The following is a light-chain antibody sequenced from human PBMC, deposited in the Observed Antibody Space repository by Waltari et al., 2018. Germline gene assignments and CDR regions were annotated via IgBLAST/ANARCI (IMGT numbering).Light chain of an antibody. V-gene: IGLV3-19*01. CDR3: HSRDSSSTRF. CDR1: SLRRYY. Sequence: SSELTQDPTVSVALGQTARIPCQGDSLRRYYPSWYQQRPGQAPILFLYGQNSRPSGLPDRFSGSISGNTASLTITGAQAEDEADYYCHSRDSSSTRFFGGGTRLTV. CDR2: GQN. J-gene: IGLJ2*01.